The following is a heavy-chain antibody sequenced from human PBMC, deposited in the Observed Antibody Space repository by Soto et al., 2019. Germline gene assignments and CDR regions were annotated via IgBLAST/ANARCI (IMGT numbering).Heavy chain of an antibody. Sequence: PGGCLRPSCVPAGFTVGTYAIHWVRLAPGKGLQWVALISYEGSNTYYADSVKGRFTGSRDNSKNTLYLQMNSLRPEDAGVYYCARVTPGNNLYYFYGLDVWGQGXSVTVYS. CDR1: GFTVGTYA. D-gene: IGHD1-1*01. CDR3: ARVTPGNNLYYFYGLDV. CDR2: ISYEGSNT. V-gene: IGHV3-30-3*01. J-gene: IGHJ6*02.